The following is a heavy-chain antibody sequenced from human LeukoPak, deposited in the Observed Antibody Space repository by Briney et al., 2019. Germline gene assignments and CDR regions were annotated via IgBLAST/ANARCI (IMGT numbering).Heavy chain of an antibody. Sequence: GGSLRLSCAASGFTFSSYAMHWVRQAPGKGLEWVAVISYDGSNKYYADSVKGRFTISRDNSKNTLYLQMNSLRAEDTAVYYRAKDKYSSGWYDYWGQGTLVTVSS. D-gene: IGHD6-19*01. CDR3: AKDKYSSGWYDY. V-gene: IGHV3-30*04. CDR1: GFTFSSYA. CDR2: ISYDGSNK. J-gene: IGHJ4*02.